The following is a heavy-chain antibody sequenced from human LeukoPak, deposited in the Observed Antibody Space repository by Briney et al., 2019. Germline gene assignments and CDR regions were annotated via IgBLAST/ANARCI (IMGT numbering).Heavy chain of an antibody. D-gene: IGHD3-22*01. V-gene: IGHV4-39*01. CDR1: GGSISSSSYY. CDR2: IYYSGST. Sequence: SETLSLTCTVSGGSISSSSYYWGWIRQPPGKGLEWIGSIYYSGSTYYNPSLKSRVTISVDTSKNQFSLKLSSVTAADTAVYYCAGLPLYYYDSSGHDYWGQGTLVTVSS. CDR3: AGLPLYYYDSSGHDY. J-gene: IGHJ4*02.